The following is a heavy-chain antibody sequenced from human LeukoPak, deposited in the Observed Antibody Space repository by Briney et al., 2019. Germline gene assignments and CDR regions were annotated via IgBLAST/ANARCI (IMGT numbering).Heavy chain of an antibody. CDR1: GFTVSSNY. J-gene: IGHJ2*01. CDR2: IYSGGST. Sequence: PGGSLRLSCAASGFTVSSNYMSWVRQAPGKGLEWVSVIYSGGSTYYADSVKGRFTISRDNSKNTLYLQMNSLRAEDTAVYYCARDQGYYYDSSGYYWYFDLWGRGTLVTVSS. V-gene: IGHV3-53*01. CDR3: ARDQGYYYDSSGYYWYFDL. D-gene: IGHD3-22*01.